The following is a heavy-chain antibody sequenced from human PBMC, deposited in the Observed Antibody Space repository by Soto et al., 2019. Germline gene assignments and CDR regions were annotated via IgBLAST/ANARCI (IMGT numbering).Heavy chain of an antibody. CDR2: IIPIFGTA. CDR3: ASGYYYDSSGYYLGFFFYYYGMDV. D-gene: IGHD3-22*01. V-gene: IGHV1-69*06. J-gene: IGHJ6*02. Sequence: PVKGSWKASGGSFSSDVISWVRQATGQGLEWMGGIIPIFGTANYAQKFQGRVTITADKSTSTAYMELSSLRSEDTAVYYCASGYYYDSSGYYLGFFFYYYGMDVWGQATTVTVSS. CDR1: GGSFSSDV.